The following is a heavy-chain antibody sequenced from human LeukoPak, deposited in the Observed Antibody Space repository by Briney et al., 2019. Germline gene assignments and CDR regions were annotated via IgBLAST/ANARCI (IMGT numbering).Heavy chain of an antibody. V-gene: IGHV1-2*04. J-gene: IGHJ5*02. CDR3: AREHRPAAMVWFDP. CDR1: GYTFTGYY. Sequence: GASVKVSCKASGYTFTGYYMHWVRQAPGQGLEWMGWINPNSGGTNYAQRFQGWVTMTRDTSISTAYMELSRLRSDDTAVYYCAREHRPAAMVWFDPWGQGTLVTVSS. CDR2: INPNSGGT. D-gene: IGHD2-2*01.